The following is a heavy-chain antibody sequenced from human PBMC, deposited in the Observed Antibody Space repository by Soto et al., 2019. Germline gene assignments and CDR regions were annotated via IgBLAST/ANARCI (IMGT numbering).Heavy chain of an antibody. J-gene: IGHJ3*02. Sequence: PSETLSLTCTVSGGSIGSSSYYWGWIRQPPGKGLEWIGSIYYSGSTYYNPSLKSRVTISVDTSKNQFSLKLSSVTAADTAVYYCAREVRYYYDSSGYYYFAFDIWGQGTMVTVSS. D-gene: IGHD3-22*01. CDR1: GGSIGSSSYY. CDR2: IYYSGST. CDR3: AREVRYYYDSSGYYYFAFDI. V-gene: IGHV4-39*07.